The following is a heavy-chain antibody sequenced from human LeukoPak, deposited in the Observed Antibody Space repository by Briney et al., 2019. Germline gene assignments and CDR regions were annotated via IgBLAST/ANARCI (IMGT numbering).Heavy chain of an antibody. Sequence: GGSLRLSCAASGFTFSSYDMHWVRRATGKGLEWVSAIGTAGDPYYPGSVKGRFTISRENAKNSLYLQMNSLRAGDTAVYYCARAVAGTGYYFDYWGQGTLVTVSS. CDR2: IGTAGDP. CDR3: ARAVAGTGYYFDY. D-gene: IGHD6-19*01. V-gene: IGHV3-13*05. CDR1: GFTFSSYD. J-gene: IGHJ4*02.